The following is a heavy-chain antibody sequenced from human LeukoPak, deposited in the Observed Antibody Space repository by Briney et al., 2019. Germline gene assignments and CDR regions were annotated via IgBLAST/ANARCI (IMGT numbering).Heavy chain of an antibody. CDR2: ISGSGGST. CDR3: AKDKERWLQLRPLYYFDY. Sequence: GGSLRLSCAASGFTFSSYAMSWVRQAPGKGLEWVSAISGSGGSTYYADSVKGRFTISRDNSKNTLYLQMNSLRAEDTAVYYCAKDKERWLQLRPLYYFDYWGQGTLVTVSS. V-gene: IGHV3-23*01. CDR1: GFTFSSYA. D-gene: IGHD5-24*01. J-gene: IGHJ4*02.